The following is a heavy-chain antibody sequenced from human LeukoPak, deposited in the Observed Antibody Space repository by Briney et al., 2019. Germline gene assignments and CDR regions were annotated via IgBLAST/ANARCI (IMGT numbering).Heavy chain of an antibody. Sequence: PSETLSLTCTVSGYSISSGYYWGWIRQPPGKGLEWIGSIYHSGSTYYNPSLRSRVTISVDTSKNQFSLKLSSVTAADTAVYYCARVGYHGSGSYYNGVFDYWGQGTLVTVSS. CDR3: ARVGYHGSGSYYNGVFDY. V-gene: IGHV4-38-2*02. CDR1: GYSISSGYY. D-gene: IGHD3-10*01. J-gene: IGHJ4*02. CDR2: IYHSGST.